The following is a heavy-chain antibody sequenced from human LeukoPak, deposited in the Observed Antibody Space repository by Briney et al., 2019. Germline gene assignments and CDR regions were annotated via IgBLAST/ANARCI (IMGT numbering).Heavy chain of an antibody. CDR2: IYTSGST. CDR1: GGSISSGSYY. J-gene: IGHJ5*02. CDR3: ARSLSWGDFWFDP. Sequence: SETLSLTCTVSGGSISSGSYYWSWIRQPAGKGLEWIGRIYTSGSTNYNPSLKSRVTISVDTSKNQFSLKLSSVTAADTAVYYCARSLSWGDFWFDPWGQGTLVTVSS. D-gene: IGHD2-21*02. V-gene: IGHV4-61*02.